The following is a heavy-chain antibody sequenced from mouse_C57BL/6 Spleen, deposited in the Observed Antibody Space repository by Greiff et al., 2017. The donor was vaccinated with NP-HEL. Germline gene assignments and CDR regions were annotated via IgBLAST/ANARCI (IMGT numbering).Heavy chain of an antibody. CDR1: GFTFTDYY. Sequence: EVKLMESGGGLVQPGGSLSLSCAASGFTFTDYYMSWVRQPPGKALEWLGFIRNKANGYTTEYSASVKGRFTISRDNSQSILYLQVNALRAEDSATYYCARAPRGDYWGQGTSVTVSS. J-gene: IGHJ4*01. CDR3: ARAPRGDY. V-gene: IGHV7-3*01. CDR2: IRNKANGYTT.